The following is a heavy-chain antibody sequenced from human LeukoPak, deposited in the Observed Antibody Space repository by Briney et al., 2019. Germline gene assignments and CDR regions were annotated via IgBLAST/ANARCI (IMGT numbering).Heavy chain of an antibody. J-gene: IGHJ3*02. D-gene: IGHD6-13*01. Sequence: GGSLRLSCAASGFTFSSYGMHWVRRAPGKGLEWVAVKSYDGSNKYYADSVKGRFTISRDNSKNTLYLQMNSLRAEDTAVYYCASTYSSTVSDAFDIWGQGTMVTVSS. V-gene: IGHV3-30*03. CDR3: ASTYSSTVSDAFDI. CDR2: KSYDGSNK. CDR1: GFTFSSYG.